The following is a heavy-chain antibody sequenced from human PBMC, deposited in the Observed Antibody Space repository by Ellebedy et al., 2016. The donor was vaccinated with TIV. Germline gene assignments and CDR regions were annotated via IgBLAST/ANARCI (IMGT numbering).Heavy chain of an antibody. V-gene: IGHV1-46*01. CDR3: ARVPSYSSGYDLDH. CDR2: INPTIGST. D-gene: IGHD5-18*01. J-gene: IGHJ4*02. CDR1: GYTFTSYY. Sequence: AASVTVSCKASGYTFTSYYMHWVRQAPGQGLEWMGIINPTIGSTTYAQKFQGRVTMTSDTSTSTVYMELSSLKSEDTAVYYCARVPSYSSGYDLDHWGQGTLVTVSS.